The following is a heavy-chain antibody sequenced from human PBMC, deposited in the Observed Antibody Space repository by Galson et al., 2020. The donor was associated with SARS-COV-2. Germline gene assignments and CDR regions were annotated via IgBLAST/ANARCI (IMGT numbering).Heavy chain of an antibody. CDR1: GYTLTELS. CDR2: FDPEDGDT. D-gene: IGHD2-15*01. CDR3: ATLDCSGGSCYSWGGMDV. J-gene: IGHJ6*02. Sequence: GESLKISCKVSGYTLTELSMHWVRQAPGKGLEWMGGFDPEDGDTIYAQKFQGRVTMTEDTSTDTAYMELSSLGSEDTAVYYCATLDCSGGSCYSWGGMDVWGQWTTVTVSS. V-gene: IGHV1-24*01.